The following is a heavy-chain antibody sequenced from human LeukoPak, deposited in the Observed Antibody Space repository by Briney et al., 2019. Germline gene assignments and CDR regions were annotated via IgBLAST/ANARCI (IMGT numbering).Heavy chain of an antibody. D-gene: IGHD3-9*01. Sequence: SGGSLRLSCAASGFAFSNYAMSWVRQAPGKGLEWVSAISGSGGSTYYADSVKGRFTISRDNSKNTLYLQMNSLRTEDTAVYYCARGDILTGYSLDAFDIWGQGTMVTVSS. CDR1: GFAFSNYA. V-gene: IGHV3-23*01. CDR2: ISGSGGST. J-gene: IGHJ3*02. CDR3: ARGDILTGYSLDAFDI.